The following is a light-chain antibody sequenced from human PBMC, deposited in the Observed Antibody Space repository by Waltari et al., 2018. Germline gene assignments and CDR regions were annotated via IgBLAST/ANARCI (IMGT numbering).Light chain of an antibody. CDR2: DVT. CDR1: SRCVGAYNY. CDR3: SSYTSSSTPLV. V-gene: IGLV2-14*03. J-gene: IGLJ2*01. Sequence: QSALTPPASASGSPGPSITISCTGTSRCVGAYNYVSWYQQHPGQAPKLMIYDVTSRPSGVSNRFSGSKSGNTASLTISGLQAEDEADYYCSSYTSSSTPLVFGGGTKLTVL.